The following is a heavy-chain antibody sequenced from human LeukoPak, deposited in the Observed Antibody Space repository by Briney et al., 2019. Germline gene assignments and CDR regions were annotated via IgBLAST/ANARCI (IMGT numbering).Heavy chain of an antibody. CDR2: IGTAGDT. CDR3: ARGDSGDWAL. Sequence: PGGSLRLSCAASGFTFSSYDMHWVRQPTGGGLEWVSGIGTAGDTYYLGSVKGRFTISRENAQNSLYLQMNSLRVEDTAVYYCARGDSGDWALGGQGTLVTVSS. J-gene: IGHJ4*02. D-gene: IGHD2-21*02. CDR1: GFTFSSYD. V-gene: IGHV3-13*01.